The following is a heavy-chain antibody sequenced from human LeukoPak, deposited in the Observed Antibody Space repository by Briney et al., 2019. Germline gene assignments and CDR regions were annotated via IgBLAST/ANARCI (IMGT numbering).Heavy chain of an antibody. D-gene: IGHD1-26*01. V-gene: IGHV3-33*01. Sequence: GGSLRLSCAASGITFSSYGMHWVRQAPGKGLEWVAVIWYDGSNKYYADSVKGRFTISRDNSKNTLYLQMNSLRAEDTAVYYCARDATTLGATIGMDVWGQGTTVTVSS. J-gene: IGHJ6*02. CDR2: IWYDGSNK. CDR3: ARDATTLGATIGMDV. CDR1: GITFSSYG.